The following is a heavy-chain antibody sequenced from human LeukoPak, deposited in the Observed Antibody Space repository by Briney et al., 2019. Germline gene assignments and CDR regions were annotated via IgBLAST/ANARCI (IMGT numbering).Heavy chain of an antibody. D-gene: IGHD6-19*01. CDR1: GFTFSSYE. CDR3: VRGSNGWSGMDV. V-gene: IGHV3-48*03. J-gene: IGHJ6*02. Sequence: PGGSLRLSCAASGFTFSSYEMNWVRQAPGKGLEWVSYISSSGSTKYYADSVKGRFTISRDNAKNTLYLQMNSLRAEDTAVYYCVRGSNGWSGMDVWGQGTTVTVSS. CDR2: ISSSGSTK.